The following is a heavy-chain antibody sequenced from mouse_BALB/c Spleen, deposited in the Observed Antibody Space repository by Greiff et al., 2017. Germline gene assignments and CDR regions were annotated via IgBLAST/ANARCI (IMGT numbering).Heavy chain of an antibody. V-gene: IGHV1S137*01. J-gene: IGHJ2*01. CDR1: GYTFTDYA. CDR2: ISTYYGDA. CDR3: ARSDYRYDAGYFDY. Sequence: VKLQESGAELVRPGVSVKISCKGSGYTFTDYAMHWVKQSHAKSLEWIGVISTYYGDASYNQKFKGKATMTVDKSSSTAYMELARLTSEDSAIYYCARSDYRYDAGYFDYWGQGTTLTVSS. D-gene: IGHD2-14*01.